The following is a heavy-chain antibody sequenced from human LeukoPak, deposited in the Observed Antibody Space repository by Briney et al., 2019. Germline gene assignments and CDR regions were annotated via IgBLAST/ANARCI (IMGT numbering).Heavy chain of an antibody. V-gene: IGHV3-48*03. CDR3: AREVDFWSGSQGYFDY. Sequence: PGGSLRLSCAVSGFTFSSYEMNWVRQAPGKGLEWVSYISSSGSTIYYADSVKGRFTISRDNAKNSLYLQMNSLRAEDTAVYYCAREVDFWSGSQGYFDYWGQGTLVTVSS. J-gene: IGHJ4*02. D-gene: IGHD3-3*01. CDR1: GFTFSSYE. CDR2: ISSSGSTI.